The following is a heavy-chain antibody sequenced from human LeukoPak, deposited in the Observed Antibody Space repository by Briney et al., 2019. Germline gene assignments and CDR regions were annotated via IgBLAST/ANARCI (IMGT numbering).Heavy chain of an antibody. CDR1: GGSISSSSYY. Sequence: PSETLSLTCTVSGGSISSSSYYWGWIRHPPGKGREGIGSIYYSGSTYYNPSLRSRVTRSVDTSKNQFCRKLSSVTAADTAVYYCATLYYYDSSGYIDFWGQGTLVTVSS. V-gene: IGHV4-39*01. CDR2: IYYSGST. CDR3: ATLYYYDSSGYIDF. D-gene: IGHD3-22*01. J-gene: IGHJ4*02.